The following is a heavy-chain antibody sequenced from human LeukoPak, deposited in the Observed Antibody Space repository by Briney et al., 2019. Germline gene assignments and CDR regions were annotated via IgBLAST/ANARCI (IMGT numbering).Heavy chain of an antibody. CDR1: GGSITSGSNS. J-gene: IGHJ4*02. D-gene: IGHD6-6*01. CDR2: IYTSGST. Sequence: SETLSLTCTVSGGSITSGSNSWTWIRQPAGKGLEWIGRIYTSGSTSYNSSLRSRVTISIDTSKNQFSLKLTSVTATDTAVYYRARGVSSSSPFDYWGQGTLVTVSS. V-gene: IGHV4-61*02. CDR3: ARGVSSSSPFDY.